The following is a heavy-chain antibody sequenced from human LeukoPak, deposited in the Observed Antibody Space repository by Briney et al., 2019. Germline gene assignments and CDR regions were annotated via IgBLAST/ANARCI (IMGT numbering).Heavy chain of an antibody. CDR1: GFTFSNAW. CDR3: TTPDGYGDHGDY. CDR2: IKSKTDGGTT. J-gene: IGHJ4*02. D-gene: IGHD4-17*01. V-gene: IGHV3-15*01. Sequence: GGSLRLSCAASGFTFSNAWMSWVRQAPGKGLEWVGRIKSKTDGGTTDYAAPVKGRFTISRDDSKNTLYLQMNSLKTEGTAVYYCTTPDGYGDHGDYWGQGTLVTVSS.